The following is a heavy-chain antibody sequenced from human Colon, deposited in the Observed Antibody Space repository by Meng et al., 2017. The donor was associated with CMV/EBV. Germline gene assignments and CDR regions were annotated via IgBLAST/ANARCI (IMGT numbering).Heavy chain of an antibody. CDR3: VRSSGWSLFDY. D-gene: IGHD6-19*01. CDR1: GYTFSDYY. J-gene: IGHJ4*02. Sequence: QVQWRHAGAGVKEPGASVKVSCKASGYTFSDYYMHWVRQAPGQGLEWMGWIRSDGSATNYAQKFRGRVTMTRDASVSTAYMELSGLTSDDTAVYFCVRSSGWSLFDYWGPGALVTVPS. V-gene: IGHV1-2*02. CDR2: IRSDGSAT.